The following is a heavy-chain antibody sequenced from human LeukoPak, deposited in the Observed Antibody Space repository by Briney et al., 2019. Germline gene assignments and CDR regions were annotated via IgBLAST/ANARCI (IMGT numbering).Heavy chain of an antibody. CDR1: GYNFIGYY. V-gene: IGHV1-2*02. Sequence: ASVKVSCKSSGYNFIGYYMHWVRQAPGQGLEWLGWINPKSGGTTYVQKFQGRVTMTRDTSIRTGYMELTRLRSDDTAIYFCASERYSVYGPSPLEIWGPGTMVIVSS. J-gene: IGHJ3*02. D-gene: IGHD5/OR15-5a*01. CDR3: ASERYSVYGPSPLEI. CDR2: INPKSGGT.